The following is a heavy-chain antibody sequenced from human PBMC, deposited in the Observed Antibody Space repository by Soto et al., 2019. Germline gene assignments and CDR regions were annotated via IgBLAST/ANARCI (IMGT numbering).Heavy chain of an antibody. J-gene: IGHJ4*02. CDR1: GNTLTELS. V-gene: IGHV1-24*01. CDR3: ATDPRDGYNVGDY. Sequence: QVQLVRSGPGVKKPGPSGKVPSKVSGNTLTELSMHWVRRPPGKGLEGMGGFDPEDGETIYAQKFQGRVTMTEDTSTDTAYMELSSLRSEDTAVYYCATDPRDGYNVGDYWGQGTLVTVSS. D-gene: IGHD5-12*01. CDR2: FDPEDGET.